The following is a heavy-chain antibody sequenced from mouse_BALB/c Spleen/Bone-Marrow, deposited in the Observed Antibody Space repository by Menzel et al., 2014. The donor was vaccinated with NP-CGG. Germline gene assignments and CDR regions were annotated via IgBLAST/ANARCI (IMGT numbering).Heavy chain of an antibody. D-gene: IGHD1-1*01. J-gene: IGHJ4*01. CDR1: GFAFSSYD. CDR2: ISSGGGST. V-gene: IGHV5-12-1*01. CDR3: ARPLYYYGSSPFYAMDY. Sequence: VQLKQSGGGLVKPGGSLKLSCAASGFAFSSYDMSWVRQTPEKRLEWVAYISSGGGSTYYPDTVKGRFTISRDNAKNTLYLQMSSLKSEDTAMYYCARPLYYYGSSPFYAMDYWGRGTSVTVSS.